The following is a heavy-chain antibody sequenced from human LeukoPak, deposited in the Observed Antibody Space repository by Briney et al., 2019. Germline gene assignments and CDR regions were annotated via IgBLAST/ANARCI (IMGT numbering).Heavy chain of an antibody. CDR1: GFTVSSNY. Sequence: PGGSLRLSCAASGFTVSSNYMSWVRQAPGKGLEWVSAISGSGGSTCYADSVKGRFTISRDNSKNTLYLQMNSLRAEDTAVYYCAKGTWIQLWLDWGQGTLVTVSS. D-gene: IGHD5-18*01. CDR2: ISGSGGST. CDR3: AKGTWIQLWLD. J-gene: IGHJ4*02. V-gene: IGHV3-23*01.